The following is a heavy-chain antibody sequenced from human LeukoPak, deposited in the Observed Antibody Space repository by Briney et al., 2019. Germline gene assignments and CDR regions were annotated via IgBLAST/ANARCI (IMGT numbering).Heavy chain of an antibody. D-gene: IGHD2-2*01. Sequence: PSQTLSLTCTVSGGSISSGSYYWRWIRQPAGKGLEWIVRIYTSGSTNYNPSLKSRVTISVDTSKNQFSLKLSSVTAADTAVYYCARGPPMCSSTSCFPDAFDIWGQGTMVTVSS. CDR1: GGSISSGSYY. V-gene: IGHV4-61*02. J-gene: IGHJ3*02. CDR2: IYTSGST. CDR3: ARGPPMCSSTSCFPDAFDI.